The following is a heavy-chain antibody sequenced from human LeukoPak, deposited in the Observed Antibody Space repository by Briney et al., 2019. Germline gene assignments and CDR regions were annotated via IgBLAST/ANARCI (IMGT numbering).Heavy chain of an antibody. CDR1: GFTFSSYA. J-gene: IGHJ4*02. CDR2: ISGSGGST. Sequence: GASLRLSCAASGFTFSSYAMSWVRQAPGKGPEWVSAISGSGGSTYYGDSVKGRFTISRHNSKNTLYLQMNSLRAEDTAVYYCAKGLDCSSTSCDRDYWGQGTLVTVSS. V-gene: IGHV3-23*01. D-gene: IGHD2-2*02. CDR3: AKGLDCSSTSCDRDY.